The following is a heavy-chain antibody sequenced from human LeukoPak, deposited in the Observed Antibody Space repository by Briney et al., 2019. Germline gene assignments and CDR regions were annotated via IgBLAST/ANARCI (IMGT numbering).Heavy chain of an antibody. CDR2: IYPSGST. CDR3: ARGRFDFWSGPFAGD. CDR1: GGSISSGGYY. J-gene: IGHJ4*02. Sequence: SQTLSLTCTVSGGSISSGGYYWSWIRQPGGKGLEWVGRIYPSGSTDYNPSLKSRVTISVDTSKNQFSLKLSSVTAADTAVYYCARGRFDFWSGPFAGDWGQGTLVTVSS. V-gene: IGHV4-61*02. D-gene: IGHD3-3*01.